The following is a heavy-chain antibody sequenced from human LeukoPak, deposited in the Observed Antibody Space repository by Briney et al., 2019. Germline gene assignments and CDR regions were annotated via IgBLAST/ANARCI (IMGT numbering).Heavy chain of an antibody. V-gene: IGHV3-23*01. CDR3: AKAEGYDILTGLDY. J-gene: IGHJ4*02. D-gene: IGHD3-9*01. CDR1: GFTFSSYA. Sequence: GGSLRLSCATSGFTFSSYAMSWVRQAPGKGLEWVSGIGASGGSTYYADSVKGRFTISRDNSKNTLYLQMNSPRTEDTAVYYCAKAEGYDILTGLDYWGQGTLVTVSS. CDR2: IGASGGST.